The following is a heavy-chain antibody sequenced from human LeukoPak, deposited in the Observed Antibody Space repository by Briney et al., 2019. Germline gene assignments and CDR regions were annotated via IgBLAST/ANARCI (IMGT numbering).Heavy chain of an antibody. CDR3: ARDGPSSGYDY. J-gene: IGHJ4*02. CDR1: GYPFSRYW. V-gene: IGHV3-74*01. D-gene: IGHD5-12*01. CDR2: INWDGSTI. Sequence: GGSLRLSCAPSGYPFSRYWMHWVRDAPGKGLVCVSRINWDGSTITYVDSVKGRFTISRDNAKNTLYLQMNSLRAEDTAVYFCARDGPSSGYDYGGQGTLVTVSS.